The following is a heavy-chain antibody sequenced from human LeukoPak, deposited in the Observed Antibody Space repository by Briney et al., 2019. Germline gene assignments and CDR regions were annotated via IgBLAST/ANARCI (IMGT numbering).Heavy chain of an antibody. J-gene: IGHJ4*02. Sequence: GSLRLSCAASGFTFSSYEMNWVRQAPGKGLEWVGEINHSGSTNYNPSLKSRVTISVDTSKNQFSLKLSSVTAADTAVYYCATATKNIVGAISDYWGQGTLVTVSS. V-gene: IGHV4-34*08. D-gene: IGHD1-26*01. CDR3: ATATKNIVGAISDY. CDR2: INHSGST. CDR1: GFTFSSYE.